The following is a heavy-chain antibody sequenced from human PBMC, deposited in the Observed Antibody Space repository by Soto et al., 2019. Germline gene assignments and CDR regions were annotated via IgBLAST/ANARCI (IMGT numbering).Heavy chain of an antibody. CDR2: ISAYNANT. CDR3: AIELFRYFDL. J-gene: IGHJ2*01. Sequence: QVHLVQSGAEVKKPGASVKVSCKASGYTLTRYGITWVRQASGQGLVWMGSISAYNANTNYAQKLQGRLTMTTDTSTSTAYMELRSLTSYVTAVYYCAIELFRYFDLWGRGTLVSVSS. CDR1: GYTLTRYG. D-gene: IGHD2-21*01. V-gene: IGHV1-18*01.